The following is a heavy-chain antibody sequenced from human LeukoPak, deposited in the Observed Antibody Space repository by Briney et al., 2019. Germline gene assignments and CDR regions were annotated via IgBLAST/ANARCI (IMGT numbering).Heavy chain of an antibody. J-gene: IGHJ3*02. D-gene: IGHD4-23*01. V-gene: IGHV4-34*01. CDR3: ARHRARFYGGRGGAFDI. CDR1: GGSINNNHYY. CDR2: INHSGST. Sequence: PSETLSLTCAVSGGSINNNHYYWSWIRQPPGKGLEWIGEINHSGSTNYNPSLKSRVTISVDTSKNQFSLKLSSVTAADTAVYYCARHRARFYGGRGGAFDIWGQGTMVTVSS.